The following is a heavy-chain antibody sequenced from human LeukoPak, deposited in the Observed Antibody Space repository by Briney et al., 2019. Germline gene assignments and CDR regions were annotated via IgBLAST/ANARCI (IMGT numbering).Heavy chain of an antibody. J-gene: IGHJ5*02. CDR3: ARGRGDFWSGYRFDP. CDR2: INHSGST. Sequence: SETLSLTCAVYGGTFSGYYWSWIRQPPGKGLEWIGEINHSGSTNYNPSLKSRVTISVDTSKNQFSLKLSSVTAADTAVYYCARGRGDFWSGYRFDPWGQGTLVTVSS. CDR1: GGTFSGYY. V-gene: IGHV4-34*01. D-gene: IGHD3-3*01.